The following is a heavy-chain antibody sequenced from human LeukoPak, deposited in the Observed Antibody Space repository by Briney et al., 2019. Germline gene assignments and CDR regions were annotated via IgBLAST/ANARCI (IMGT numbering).Heavy chain of an antibody. CDR2: IWYDGSNK. CDR1: GFTFSSYG. CDR3: ARESGYSYGHSRNFDY. D-gene: IGHD5-18*01. J-gene: IGHJ4*02. V-gene: IGHV3-33*01. Sequence: PGGSLRLSCAASGFTFSSYGMHWVRQAPGKGLEWVAVIWYDGSNKYYADSVKGRFTISRDNSKNTLYLQMNSLRAEDTAVYYCARESGYSYGHSRNFDYWGQGTLVTVSS.